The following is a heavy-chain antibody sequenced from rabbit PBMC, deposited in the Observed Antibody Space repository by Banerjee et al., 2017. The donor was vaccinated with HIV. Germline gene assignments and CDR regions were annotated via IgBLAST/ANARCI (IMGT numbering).Heavy chain of an antibody. CDR3: ARDLGYYSSGWDYFNL. CDR1: GFDFSSYY. D-gene: IGHD4-1*01. V-gene: IGHV1S7*01. CDR2: IDPVFGST. J-gene: IGHJ4*01. Sequence: QSLEESGGDLVQPGGSLKLSCKASGFDFSSYYMSWVRQAPGKGLEWIGYIDPVFGSTYYASWVNGRFTISSHNAQNTLYLQLNSLTAADTATYFCARDLGYYSSGWDYFNLWGPGTLVTVS.